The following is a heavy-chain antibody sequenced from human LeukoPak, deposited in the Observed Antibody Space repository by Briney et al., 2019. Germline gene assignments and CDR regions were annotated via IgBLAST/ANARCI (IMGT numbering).Heavy chain of an antibody. D-gene: IGHD5-12*01. V-gene: IGHV1-18*01. Sequence: ASVKVSCKASGYTFINYGIIWVRQAPGQGLEWMGWISTYNGDTNYAQNLQGRVTMSTDTSTSTAYMELRSLRSDDTAVYYCARGRGSTSRYWGQGTLVTVSS. CDR1: GYTFINYG. CDR2: ISTYNGDT. CDR3: ARGRGSTSRY. J-gene: IGHJ4*02.